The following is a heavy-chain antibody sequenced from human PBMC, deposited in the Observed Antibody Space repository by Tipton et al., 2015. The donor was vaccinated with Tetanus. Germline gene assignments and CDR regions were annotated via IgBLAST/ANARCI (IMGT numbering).Heavy chain of an antibody. V-gene: IGHV4-34*01. CDR3: VTNWGSVNYGLDV. CDR1: GASFSDYY. Sequence: TLSLTCAVYGASFSDYYWSWIRQAPGKGLEGIGEINHSGNTNHNPSLKSRVTLSVDTTKNLFSLKLNSVTAADTAVYYCVTNWGSVNYGLDVWGQGTTVPVSS. J-gene: IGHJ6*02. CDR2: INHSGNT. D-gene: IGHD7-27*01.